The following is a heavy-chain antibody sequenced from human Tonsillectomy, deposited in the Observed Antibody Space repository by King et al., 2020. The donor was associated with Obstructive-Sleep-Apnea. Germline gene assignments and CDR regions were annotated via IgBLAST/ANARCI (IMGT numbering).Heavy chain of an antibody. V-gene: IGHV3-30-3*01. CDR3: AKVIGRGLRSGNYYYGMDV. J-gene: IGHJ6*02. CDR2: ISYDGSNK. Sequence: VQLVESGGGVVQPGRSLRLSCAASGFTFSTYAMHWVRQAPGKGLEWVAVISYDGSNKFYSDSVKGRFTISRDNSKNTLYLQMNSLRAEDTAVYYCAKVIGRGLRSGNYYYGMDVWGQGTPVTVSS. D-gene: IGHD3-10*01. CDR1: GFTFSTYA.